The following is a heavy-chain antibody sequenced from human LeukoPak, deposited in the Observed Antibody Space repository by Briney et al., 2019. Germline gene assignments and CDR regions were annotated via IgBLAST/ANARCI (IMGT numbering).Heavy chain of an antibody. Sequence: PGRSLRLSCTASGFTFGDYAMSWVRPAPGKGLEWVGFIRSKAYGVTTEYAASVKGRFTISRDDSKSIAYLQMNSLKTEDTAVYYCTRSLPARITIFGVVTPQFDYWGQGTLVTVSS. D-gene: IGHD3-3*01. CDR3: TRSLPARITIFGVVTPQFDY. CDR1: GFTFGDYA. CDR2: IRSKAYGVTT. V-gene: IGHV3-49*04. J-gene: IGHJ4*02.